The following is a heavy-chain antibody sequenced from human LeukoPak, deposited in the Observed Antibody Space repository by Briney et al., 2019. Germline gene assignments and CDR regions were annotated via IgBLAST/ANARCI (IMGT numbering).Heavy chain of an antibody. D-gene: IGHD3-10*01. Sequence: SETLSLTCAVYGGSFSGYYWSWIRQPPGKGLEWIGEINHSGSTNYNPSLKSRVTISVDTSKNQFSLKLSSVTAADTAVYYCARWSPGRVLLWFGEATGFDPWGQGTLVTVSS. V-gene: IGHV4-34*01. CDR3: ARWSPGRVLLWFGEATGFDP. CDR1: GGSFSGYY. CDR2: INHSGST. J-gene: IGHJ5*02.